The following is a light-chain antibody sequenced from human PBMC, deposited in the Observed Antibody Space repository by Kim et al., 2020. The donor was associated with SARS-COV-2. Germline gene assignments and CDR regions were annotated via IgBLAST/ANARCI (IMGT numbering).Light chain of an antibody. Sequence: QSALTQPASVSGSPGQSITISCTGTSSDVGAYNYVSWYQQHPGKAPKVLIHDVTIRPSGVSNRFSGSKSGNTASLTISGLQAEDEADYYCSSYTTSNTLVFGTGTKVTVL. CDR2: DVT. V-gene: IGLV2-14*03. J-gene: IGLJ1*01. CDR1: SSDVGAYNY. CDR3: SSYTTSNTLV.